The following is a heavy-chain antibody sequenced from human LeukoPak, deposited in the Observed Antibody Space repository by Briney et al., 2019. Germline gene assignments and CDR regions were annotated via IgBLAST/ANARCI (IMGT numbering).Heavy chain of an antibody. V-gene: IGHV3-23*01. CDR2: ISGSGGST. J-gene: IGHJ4*02. CDR3: AKDLGGEFDY. Sequence: GGSLRLSRAASGFTFSSYARSWVREAPGKGLEGVSAISGSGGSTYYADSVKGRFTISRDNSKNTPYLQMNSLRAEDTAVYYCAKDLGGEFDYWGQGTLVTVSS. D-gene: IGHD2-15*01. CDR1: GFTFSSYA.